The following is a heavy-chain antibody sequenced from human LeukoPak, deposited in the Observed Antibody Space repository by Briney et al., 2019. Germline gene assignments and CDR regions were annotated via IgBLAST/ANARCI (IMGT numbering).Heavy chain of an antibody. V-gene: IGHV1-8*01. CDR2: MNPHSGKT. CDR1: GYPFNNYD. D-gene: IGHD3-22*01. J-gene: IGHJ3*02. CDR3: ARNYYDSSGYRDAFDI. Sequence: ASVKVSCKASGYPFNNYDINWVRQATGQGLEWMGWMNPHSGKTGYAQNFQGRVTMTRDTSISTAYMELSRLRSDDTAVYYCARNYYDSSGYRDAFDIWGQGTMVTVSS.